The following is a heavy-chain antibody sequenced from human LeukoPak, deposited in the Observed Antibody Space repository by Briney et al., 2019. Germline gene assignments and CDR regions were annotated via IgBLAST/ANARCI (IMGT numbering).Heavy chain of an antibody. CDR1: GFTFNSYA. D-gene: IGHD3-10*01. J-gene: IGHJ4*02. CDR3: AKRYYYGSGSYSSPYFDY. V-gene: IGHV3-23*01. Sequence: GGSLRLSCAASGFTFNSYAMSWVRQAPGKGLEWVSTFSGSGDSTYYADSVKGRFTISRDNSKNTLYLQMNSMRAEDTAVYYCAKRYYYGSGSYSSPYFDYWGQGTLVTVSS. CDR2: FSGSGDST.